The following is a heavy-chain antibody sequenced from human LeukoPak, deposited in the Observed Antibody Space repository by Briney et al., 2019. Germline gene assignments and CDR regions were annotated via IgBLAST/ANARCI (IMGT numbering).Heavy chain of an antibody. J-gene: IGHJ4*02. D-gene: IGHD3-10*01. CDR1: GFTFSNYG. V-gene: IGHV3-30*02. CDR3: ANTRGLNYHGSGSYYFGHY. Sequence: GGSLRLSCAASGFTFSNYGMHWVRQAPGKGLEWVAFVQSDGSNKYYADSVKGRFTIFRDNSKNTVYLQMNSLRAEDTGLYYCANTRGLNYHGSGSYYFGHYWGQGTVVIVSS. CDR2: VQSDGSNK.